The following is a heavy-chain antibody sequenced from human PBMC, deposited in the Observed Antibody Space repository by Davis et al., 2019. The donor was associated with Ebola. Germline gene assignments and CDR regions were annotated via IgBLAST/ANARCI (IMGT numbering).Heavy chain of an antibody. V-gene: IGHV1-3*01. CDR3: ARGRLRWERVYDY. Sequence: FQGRVTITRDTSASTAYMELSSLRSEDTAVYYCARGRLRWERVYDYWGQGTLVTVSS. D-gene: IGHD4-23*01. J-gene: IGHJ4*02.